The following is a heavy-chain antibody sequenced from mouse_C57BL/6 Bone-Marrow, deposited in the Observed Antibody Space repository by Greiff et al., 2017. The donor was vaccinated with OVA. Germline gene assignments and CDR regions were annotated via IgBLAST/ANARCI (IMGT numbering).Heavy chain of an antibody. CDR3: SIYDGSPYWYCDV. J-gene: IGHJ1*03. V-gene: IGHV1-53*01. CDR2: INPSNGGT. D-gene: IGHD2-3*01. Sequence: QVQLQQPGTELVKPGASVKLSRKASGYTFTSYWMHWVKQRPGQGLEWIGNINPSNGGTNYNEKFKSKATLTVVKSSSTAYMQLSSLTSVDSAVYYCSIYDGSPYWYCDVWGTGTTVTVSS. CDR1: GYTFTSYW.